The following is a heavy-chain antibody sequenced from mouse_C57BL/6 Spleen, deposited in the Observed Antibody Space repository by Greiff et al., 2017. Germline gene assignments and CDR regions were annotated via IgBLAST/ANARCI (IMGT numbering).Heavy chain of an antibody. D-gene: IGHD3-2*02. V-gene: IGHV1-82*01. Sequence: VQLKESGPELVKPGASVKISCKASGYAFSSSWMNWVKQRPGKGLEWIGRIYPGDGDTNYNGKFKGKATLTADKSSSTAYMQLSSLTAEDSAVYFCAGSSGPAWFAYWGQGTLVTVSA. J-gene: IGHJ3*01. CDR1: GYAFSSSW. CDR3: AGSSGPAWFAY. CDR2: IYPGDGDT.